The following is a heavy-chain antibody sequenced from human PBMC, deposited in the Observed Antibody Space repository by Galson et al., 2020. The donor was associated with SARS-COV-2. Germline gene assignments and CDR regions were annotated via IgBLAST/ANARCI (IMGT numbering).Heavy chain of an antibody. J-gene: IGHJ6*02. Sequence: GGSLRLSCAASGFTFSSYAMHWVRRAPGKGLEWVAVISYDGSNKYYADSVKGRFTISRDNSKNTLYLQMNSLRAEDTAVYYCARANSGSYYYGMDVWGQGTTVTVSS. D-gene: IGHD1-26*01. CDR3: ARANSGSYYYGMDV. CDR1: GFTFSSYA. V-gene: IGHV3-30*04. CDR2: ISYDGSNK.